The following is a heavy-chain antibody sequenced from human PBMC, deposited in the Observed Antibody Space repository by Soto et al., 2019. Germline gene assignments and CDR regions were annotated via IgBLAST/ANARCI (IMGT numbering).Heavy chain of an antibody. CDR2: IKSKTDGGTT. V-gene: IGHV3-15*01. D-gene: IGHD6-19*01. CDR1: GFTFSNDW. J-gene: IGHJ4*02. Sequence: EVQLVESGGGLVKPGGSLRLSCAASGFTFSNDWMSWVRQAPGKGLEWVGRIKSKTDGGTTDYAAPVKGRFTISTDDSNNTLYQQMNSLMTEDTAVYYCTTDAVAVAGAEIDYWGQGTLVTVSS. CDR3: TTDAVAVAGAEIDY.